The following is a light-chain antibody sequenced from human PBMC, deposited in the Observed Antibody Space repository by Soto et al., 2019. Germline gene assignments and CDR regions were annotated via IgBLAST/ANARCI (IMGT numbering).Light chain of an antibody. CDR1: QSLLHSNGYYY. CDR3: MQALQTPLT. V-gene: IGKV2-28*01. CDR2: LGS. Sequence: EIVMTQSPLSLPVTPGEPASISCRSSQSLLHSNGYYYLDWYLQKPGQSPQLLIYLGSNRASGVPDRFSGSGSGTDFTLKISRVEAEDVGVYYCMQALQTPLTFGGGTKVDIK. J-gene: IGKJ4*01.